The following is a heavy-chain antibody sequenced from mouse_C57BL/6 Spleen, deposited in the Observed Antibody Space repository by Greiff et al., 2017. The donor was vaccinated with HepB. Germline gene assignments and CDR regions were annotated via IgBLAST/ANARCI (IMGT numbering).Heavy chain of an antibody. CDR2: ISYDGSN. CDR3: ARVYYYGSYAMDY. D-gene: IGHD1-1*01. J-gene: IGHJ4*01. V-gene: IGHV3-6*01. Sequence: EVQLQESGPGLVKPSQSLSLTCSVTGYSITSGYYWNWIRQFPGNKLEWMGYISYDGSNNYNPSLKNRISITRDTSKNQFFLKLNSVTTEDTATYYCARVYYYGSYAMDYWGQGTSVTVSS. CDR1: GYSITSGYY.